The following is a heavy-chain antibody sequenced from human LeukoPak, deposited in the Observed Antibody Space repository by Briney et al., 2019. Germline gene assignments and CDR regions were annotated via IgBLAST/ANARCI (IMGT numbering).Heavy chain of an antibody. V-gene: IGHV3-30-3*01. CDR2: ISYDGDNE. D-gene: IGHD3-16*01. Sequence: GGSLRLSCAASGFTFSNFAMHWVRQAPGKGLEWVAVISYDGDNEYYADSVKGQFTISRDNSKDRLYLQMNSLRPEDTAMYYCTRVRGGRSWYYYGMDVWGRGTTVTISS. J-gene: IGHJ6*02. CDR3: TRVRGGRSWYYYGMDV. CDR1: GFTFSNFA.